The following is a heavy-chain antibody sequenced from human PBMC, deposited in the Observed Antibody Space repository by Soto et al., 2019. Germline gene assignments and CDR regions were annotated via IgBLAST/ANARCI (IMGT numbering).Heavy chain of an antibody. V-gene: IGHV3-15*01. D-gene: IGHD5-12*01. CDR1: VCTFSNAW. J-gene: IGHJ5*02. Sequence: PVGSLRLSCASSVCTFSNAWMSCVRHAPGKWLEWVGRIKSNTDGGTTHYAAPVKGRFTISRDDSKNTLYLQMNSLKTEDTAVYYCTTGPDDIPITAWGQGTLVSVSS. CDR2: IKSNTDGGTT. CDR3: TTGPDDIPITA.